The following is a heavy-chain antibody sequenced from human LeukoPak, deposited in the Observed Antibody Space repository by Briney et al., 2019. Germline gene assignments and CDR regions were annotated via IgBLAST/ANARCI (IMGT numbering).Heavy chain of an antibody. V-gene: IGHV2-5*02. J-gene: IGHJ5*02. Sequence: SGPTLVKPTQTRTPTCTFSGVSLSTSGVGVGWIRQPPEKALEWLALIYWDDDKRYSPSLKSRLTITKDTSKNQVVLTMTNMDPVDTATYYCAHSRYYGSGSLEINWFDPWGQGTLVTVSS. CDR1: GVSLSTSGVG. CDR3: AHSRYYGSGSLEINWFDP. D-gene: IGHD3-10*01. CDR2: IYWDDDK.